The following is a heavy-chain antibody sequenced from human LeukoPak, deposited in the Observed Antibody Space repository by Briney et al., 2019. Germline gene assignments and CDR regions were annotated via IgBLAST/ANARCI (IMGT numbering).Heavy chain of an antibody. CDR1: GYSISSDYC. J-gene: IGHJ4*02. D-gene: IGHD3-3*01. CDR3: AKETLRFLEWLLSH. Sequence: PSETLSLTRTVSGYSISSDYCWGWIRQPPGKGLEWIGSIYHSGNTYYNPSLKSRLTMSVDTSKNQFSLKLSSVTAADTAVYYCAKETLRFLEWLLSHWGQGTLVTVSS. CDR2: IYHSGNT. V-gene: IGHV4-38-2*02.